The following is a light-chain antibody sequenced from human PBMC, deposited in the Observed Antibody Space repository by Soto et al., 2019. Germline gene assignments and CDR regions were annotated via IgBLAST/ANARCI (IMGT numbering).Light chain of an antibody. J-gene: IGKJ1*01. CDR1: QSVSSTY. Sequence: EIVLTQSRNTLSLFPGERANLSCRASQSVSSTYLAWYQQKLGQAPRLLIFGASSRATGIPDRFSGSGSGTDLTLTISRLEPEDFAVYYCQQYGSSRWTFGQGTKVEIK. CDR2: GAS. CDR3: QQYGSSRWT. V-gene: IGKV3-20*01.